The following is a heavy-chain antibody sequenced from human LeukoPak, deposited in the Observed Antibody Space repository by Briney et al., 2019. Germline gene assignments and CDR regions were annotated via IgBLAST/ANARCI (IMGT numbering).Heavy chain of an antibody. CDR2: ISVSGGST. CDR3: ASGSTLRSFDY. J-gene: IGHJ4*02. V-gene: IGHV3-23*01. CDR1: GFTLSSYG. D-gene: IGHD3-10*01. Sequence: GGSLRLSCAASGFTLSSYGMTWVRQAPGKGLQWVSTISVSGGSTYYADSVKGRFTISRDNAKNSLYLQMNSLRAEDTAVYYCASGSTLRSFDYWGQGTLVTVSS.